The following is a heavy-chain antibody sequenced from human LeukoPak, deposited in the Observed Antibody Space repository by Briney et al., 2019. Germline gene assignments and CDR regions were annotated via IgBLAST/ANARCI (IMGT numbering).Heavy chain of an antibody. Sequence: GGSLRLSCAASGFTFSSYSMNWVRQAPGKGLEWVSSISSSSSYIYYADSVKGRFTISRDNAKNSLYLQMNSLRAEDTAVYYCARDRGGDFWSGYPYYYYYMDVWGKGTTVTVSS. V-gene: IGHV3-21*01. D-gene: IGHD3-3*01. CDR1: GFTFSSYS. CDR2: ISSSSSYI. J-gene: IGHJ6*03. CDR3: ARDRGGDFWSGYPYYYYYMDV.